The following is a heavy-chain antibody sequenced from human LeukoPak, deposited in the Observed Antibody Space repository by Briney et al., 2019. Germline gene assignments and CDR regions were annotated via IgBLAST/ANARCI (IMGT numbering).Heavy chain of an antibody. CDR1: GFTFSSYA. J-gene: IGHJ4*02. CDR3: AKSGSGWFGFDY. D-gene: IGHD6-19*01. Sequence: GRSLRLSCAASGFTFSSYALHWVRQAPGKGLEWVSAVSGSGGGTYYADSVKGRFTISRDNSKNTLYLQMNSLRAEDTAVYYCAKSGSGWFGFDYWGQGTLVTVSS. CDR2: VSGSGGGT. V-gene: IGHV3-23*01.